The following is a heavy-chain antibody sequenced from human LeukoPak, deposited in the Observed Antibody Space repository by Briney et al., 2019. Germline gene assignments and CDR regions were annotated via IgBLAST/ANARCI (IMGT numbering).Heavy chain of an antibody. Sequence: SETLSLTCTVSGGSISSSSYYWGWIRQPPGKGLEWIGSIYYSGSTYYNPSLKSRVTISVDTSKNQFSLKLSSVTAADTAVYYCARGPRLRFDYWGQGTLVTVSS. CDR3: ARGPRLRFDY. CDR2: IYYSGST. J-gene: IGHJ4*02. V-gene: IGHV4-39*07. CDR1: GGSISSSSYY. D-gene: IGHD4-17*01.